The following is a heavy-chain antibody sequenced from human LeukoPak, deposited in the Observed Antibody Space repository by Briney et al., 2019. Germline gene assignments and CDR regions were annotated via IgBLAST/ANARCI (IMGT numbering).Heavy chain of an antibody. D-gene: IGHD2-2*01. V-gene: IGHV3-7*01. CDR3: ARGDQMPTGAMFAFDI. J-gene: IGHJ3*02. Sequence: PGGSLRLSCAASGFTFSSYWMSWVRQAPGKGLEWVANIKQDGSEKYYVDSVKGRFTISRDDAKNSLYLQMNSLRPEDTAVYYCARGDQMPTGAMFAFDIWGQGTMVTVSS. CDR1: GFTFSSYW. CDR2: IKQDGSEK.